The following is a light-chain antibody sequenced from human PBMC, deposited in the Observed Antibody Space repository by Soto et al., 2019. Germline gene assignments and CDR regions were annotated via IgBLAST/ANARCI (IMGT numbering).Light chain of an antibody. CDR2: EVS. J-gene: IGLJ2*01. CDR3: SSYTSSSHVL. V-gene: IGLV2-14*01. CDR1: SSDVGAYNY. Sequence: QSVLTQPASVSGSPGQSITISCTGTSSDVGAYNYVSWYQQHPGKAPKLMIYEVSNRPSGVSNRFSGSKSGNTASLTISGLQAEDEADYYCSSYTSSSHVLFGGGTKLTVL.